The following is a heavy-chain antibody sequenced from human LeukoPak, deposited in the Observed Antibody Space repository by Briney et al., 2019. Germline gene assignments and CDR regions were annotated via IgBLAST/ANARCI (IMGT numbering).Heavy chain of an antibody. CDR1: RFTFSDYA. CDR3: AKWSLWNSYYLDY. V-gene: IGHV3-23*01. Sequence: GSLRLSCAASRFTFSDYAMTWVRQAPGKGLEWISVISGSGDTTYYADPVKGRFPISRDNSKNILYLQMNSLRAEDTAVYYCAKWSLWNSYYLDYWGQGTLVTVSS. J-gene: IGHJ4*02. CDR2: ISGSGDTT. D-gene: IGHD3-3*01.